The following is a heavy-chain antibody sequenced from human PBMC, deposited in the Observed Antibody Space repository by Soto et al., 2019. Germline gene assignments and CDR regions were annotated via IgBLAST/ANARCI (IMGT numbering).Heavy chain of an antibody. V-gene: IGHV3-23*01. CDR1: GFTFSSYA. J-gene: IGHJ3*02. D-gene: IGHD3-22*01. Sequence: PGGSLRLSCAASGFTFSSYAMSWVRQAPGKGLEWVSAISGSGGSTYYADSVKGRFTISRDNSKNTLYLQMNSLRAEDTAVYYCAKVLYYYDSSGYYYSDAFDIWGQGTMVTVS. CDR3: AKVLYYYDSSGYYYSDAFDI. CDR2: ISGSGGST.